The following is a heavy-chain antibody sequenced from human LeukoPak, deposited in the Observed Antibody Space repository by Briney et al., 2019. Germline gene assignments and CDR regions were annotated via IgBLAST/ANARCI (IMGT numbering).Heavy chain of an antibody. J-gene: IGHJ6*03. Sequence: SETLSPTCTVSGGSISSSSYYWGWIRQPPGKGLEWIGSIYYSGSTYYNPSLKSRVTISVDTSKNQFSLKLSSVTAADTAVYYCLGVVPAARYQRYYYYYMDVWGKGTTVTVSS. D-gene: IGHD2-2*01. CDR3: LGVVPAARYQRYYYYYMDV. CDR1: GGSISSSSYY. CDR2: IYYSGST. V-gene: IGHV4-39*01.